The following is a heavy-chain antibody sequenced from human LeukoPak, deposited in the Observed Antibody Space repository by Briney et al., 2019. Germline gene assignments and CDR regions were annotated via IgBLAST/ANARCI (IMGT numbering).Heavy chain of an antibody. CDR2: INHSGST. Sequence: SETLSLTCAVYGGSFSGYYWSWIRQPPGKGLEWIGGINHSGSTNYNPSLKSRVTISVDTSKNQFSLKLCSVTAADTAVYYCARARPRIVVVPAAIRAFDIWGQGTMVTVSS. D-gene: IGHD2-2*02. CDR3: ARARPRIVVVPAAIRAFDI. J-gene: IGHJ3*02. V-gene: IGHV4-34*01. CDR1: GGSFSGYY.